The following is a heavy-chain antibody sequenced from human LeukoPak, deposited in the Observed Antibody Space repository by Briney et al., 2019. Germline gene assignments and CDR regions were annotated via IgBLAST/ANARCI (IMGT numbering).Heavy chain of an antibody. CDR3: ARYYYDSSGYYFDY. CDR1: GGSISSGDYY. D-gene: IGHD3-22*01. J-gene: IGHJ4*02. V-gene: IGHV4-31*03. CDR2: IYYSGST. Sequence: SETLSLTCTVSGGSISSGDYYWSWIRQHPGKGLEWIGYIYYSGSTYYNPSLKSRVTISVDTSKNQFSLKLSSVTAADTAVYYCARYYYDSSGYYFDYWGQGTLVTVSS.